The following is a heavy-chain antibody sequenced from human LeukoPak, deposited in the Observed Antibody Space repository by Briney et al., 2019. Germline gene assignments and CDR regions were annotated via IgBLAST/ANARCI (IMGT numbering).Heavy chain of an antibody. CDR2: IYHSGRI. CDR3: ARAGGTRGIEGIPLRGDAFDI. V-gene: IGHV4-4*02. D-gene: IGHD1-26*01. Sequence: SETLSLTCAVSGDSITSSNWWSWVRQPPGKGLEWIGEIYHSGRINYNPSLKSRVTISIDKSKNQFSLKLSSVTAADTAVYYCARAGGTRGIEGIPLRGDAFDIWGQGTMVTVS. J-gene: IGHJ3*02. CDR1: GDSITSSNW.